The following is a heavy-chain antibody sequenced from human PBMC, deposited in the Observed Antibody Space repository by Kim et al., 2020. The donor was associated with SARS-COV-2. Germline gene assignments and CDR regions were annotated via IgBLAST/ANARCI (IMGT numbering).Heavy chain of an antibody. J-gene: IGHJ2*01. CDR3: AKDYSSSSTPRYFDL. D-gene: IGHD6-6*01. Sequence: DSVKGRFTISRDNAKNSLYLQMNSLRAEDTALYYCAKDYSSSSTPRYFDLWGRGTLVTVSS. V-gene: IGHV3-9*01.